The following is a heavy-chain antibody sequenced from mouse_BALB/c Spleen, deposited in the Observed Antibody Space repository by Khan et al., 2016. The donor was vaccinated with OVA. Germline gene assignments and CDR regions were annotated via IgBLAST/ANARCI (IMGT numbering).Heavy chain of an antibody. CDR1: GYAFSNYW. D-gene: IGHD2-14*01. Sequence: QVQLKQSGAELVRPGSSVKISCKASGYAFSNYWMHWVKQRPGQGLAWIGQISPGDGDTSFNGKFRGHATLTADKSSCTAYMQLSSLPSDDSADYFCARSGYDYFAYWGQGTLVTVSA. CDR2: ISPGDGDT. V-gene: IGHV1-80*01. CDR3: ARSGYDYFAY. J-gene: IGHJ3*01.